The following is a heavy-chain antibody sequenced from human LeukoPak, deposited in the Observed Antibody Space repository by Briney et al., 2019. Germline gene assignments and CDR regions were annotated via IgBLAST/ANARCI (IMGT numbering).Heavy chain of an antibody. V-gene: IGHV3-48*02. CDR3: VRSDDY. J-gene: IGHJ4*02. CDR1: GFTFSSYS. CDR2: ISSSSSTM. Sequence: GGSLRLSCAASGFTFSSYSMNWVRQAPGKGLEWISYISSSSSTMYYADSVKGRFTISRDNAKNSLYLQMNSLRDEDTAVSYCVRSDDYWGQGTLVTVSS.